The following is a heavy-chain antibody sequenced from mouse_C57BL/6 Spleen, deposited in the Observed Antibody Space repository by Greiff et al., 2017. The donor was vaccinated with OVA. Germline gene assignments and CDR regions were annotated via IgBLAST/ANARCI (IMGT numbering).Heavy chain of an antibody. J-gene: IGHJ1*03. Sequence: EVKVVESEGGLVQPGSSMKLSCTASGFTFSDYYMAWVRQVPEKGLEWVANINYDGSSTYYLDSLKSRFIISRDNAKNILYLQMSSLKSEDTATYYCARRYYGSSYWYFDVWGTGTTVTVSS. CDR2: INYDGSST. CDR3: ARRYYGSSYWYFDV. V-gene: IGHV5-16*01. CDR1: GFTFSDYY. D-gene: IGHD1-1*01.